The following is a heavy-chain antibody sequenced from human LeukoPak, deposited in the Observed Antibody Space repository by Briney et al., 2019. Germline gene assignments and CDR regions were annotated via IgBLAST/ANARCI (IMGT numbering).Heavy chain of an antibody. Sequence: ASVKVSCKASGYTFTSYDINWVRQATGQGLEWMGWMNPNSGNTGYAQKFQGRVTMTRNTSIGTAYMELSSLRSEDTAVYYCARGHRKGYCSSTSCYRFDYWGQGTLVTVSS. CDR3: ARGHRKGYCSSTSCYRFDY. D-gene: IGHD2-2*01. CDR1: GYTFTSYD. V-gene: IGHV1-8*01. J-gene: IGHJ4*02. CDR2: MNPNSGNT.